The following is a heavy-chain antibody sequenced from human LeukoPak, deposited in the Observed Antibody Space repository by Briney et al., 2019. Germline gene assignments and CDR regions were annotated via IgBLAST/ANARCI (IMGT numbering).Heavy chain of an antibody. CDR1: GYTFTNFG. V-gene: IGHV1-18*01. CDR2: ISGYDGKT. J-gene: IGHJ5*02. CDR3: ARVAYTKVFDP. Sequence: ASVKVSCKGSGYTFTNFGVTWVRQAPGQGLEWVGWISGYDGKTRYAQKLQGRVTTTTDISTTTAHMELRSLRSDDTAVYYCARVAYTKVFDPWGQGTLVTVSS. D-gene: IGHD2-21*01.